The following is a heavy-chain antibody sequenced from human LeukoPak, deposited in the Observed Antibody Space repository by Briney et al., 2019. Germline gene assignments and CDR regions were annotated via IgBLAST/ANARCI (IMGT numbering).Heavy chain of an antibody. CDR3: AKDLGSSGYSDY. CDR2: ISGSGGST. J-gene: IGHJ4*02. Sequence: GGSLRLSCAASGFTFSSYAMSWVRQAAGKGLEWVSAISGSGGSTYYADSVKGRFTISRDNSKNTLYLQMNSLRAEDTAVYYCAKDLGSSGYSDYWGQGTLVTVSS. V-gene: IGHV3-23*01. CDR1: GFTFSSYA. D-gene: IGHD3-22*01.